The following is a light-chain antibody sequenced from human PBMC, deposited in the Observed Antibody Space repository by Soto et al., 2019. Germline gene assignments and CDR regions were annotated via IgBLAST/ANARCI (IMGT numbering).Light chain of an antibody. CDR3: QQLNSYPWT. CDR2: AAS. J-gene: IGKJ1*01. Sequence: DIQLTQSPSFLSASVGDRVSITCRASQDISRFLAWYQQTPGKAPKLLIKAASTWQSGVPSRFSGSGSGTEFTLTISSLQPEDSATYYGQQLNSYPWTFGQGTTVEIK. CDR1: QDISRF. V-gene: IGKV1-9*01.